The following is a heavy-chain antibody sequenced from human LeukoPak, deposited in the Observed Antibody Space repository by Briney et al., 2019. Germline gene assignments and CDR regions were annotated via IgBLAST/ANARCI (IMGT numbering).Heavy chain of an antibody. J-gene: IGHJ3*02. Sequence: PSETLSLTCTVSGGSISRYYWTWIRQPAGEGLEWIGRIYPSGSTSYNPSLKSRVTMSVDTSRNQFSLKLNSVTAADTAVYYCAREGYIVVVPATIGDPQDETFDIWGQGTMVTVSS. V-gene: IGHV4-4*07. CDR3: AREGYIVVVPATIGDPQDETFDI. D-gene: IGHD2-2*01. CDR1: GGSISRYY. CDR2: IYPSGST.